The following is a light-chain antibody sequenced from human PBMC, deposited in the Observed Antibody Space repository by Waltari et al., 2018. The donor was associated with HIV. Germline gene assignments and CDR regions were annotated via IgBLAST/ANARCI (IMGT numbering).Light chain of an antibody. Sequence: QSALTPPASVSGSPGQSITIPCTGTSSTVGSDDLASWYQQHPGEAPKLIIYEVTKRPSGVSNRFSGSKSGNTASLTISGLQAEDEADYYCCSCPRSGIRYVFGTGTKVTVL. CDR1: SSTVGSDDL. J-gene: IGLJ1*01. CDR3: CSCPRSGIRYV. CDR2: EVT. V-gene: IGLV2-23*02.